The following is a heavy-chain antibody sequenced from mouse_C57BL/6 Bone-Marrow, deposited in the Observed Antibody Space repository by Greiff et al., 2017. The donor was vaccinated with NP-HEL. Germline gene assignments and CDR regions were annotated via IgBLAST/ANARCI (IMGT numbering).Heavy chain of an antibody. CDR2: ISNLAYSL. CDR1: GFTFSDYG. Sequence: EVKLVESGGGLVQPGGSLKLSCAASGFTFSDYGMAWVRQAPRKGPEWVAFISNLAYSLYYADTVTGRFTISRENAKNTLYLEMSSLRSEDTAMYYCARHDGYLAYWGQGTLVTVSA. D-gene: IGHD2-3*01. J-gene: IGHJ3*01. CDR3: ARHDGYLAY. V-gene: IGHV5-15*01.